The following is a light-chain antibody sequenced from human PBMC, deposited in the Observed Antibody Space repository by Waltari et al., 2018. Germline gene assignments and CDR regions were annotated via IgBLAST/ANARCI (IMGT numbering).Light chain of an antibody. CDR1: SSDVGVYDY. Sequence: QSALTQSASVSGSPGQSITIPCPGSSSDVGVYDYVSWYQQHPGKAPKLMIYDVNNRPSGVSNRFSGSKSGNTASLTISGLQAEDEADYYCCSYAGSATVMFGGGTKVTVL. CDR3: CSYAGSATVM. CDR2: DVN. J-gene: IGLJ3*02. V-gene: IGLV2-23*02.